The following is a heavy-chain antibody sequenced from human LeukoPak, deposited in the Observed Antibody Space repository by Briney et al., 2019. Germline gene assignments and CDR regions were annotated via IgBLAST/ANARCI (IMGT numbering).Heavy chain of an antibody. CDR3: ARVGRGLYSMDV. J-gene: IGHJ6*02. Sequence: GVSLRLSCAASGFTFSSYAMHWVRQAPGKGLAGVAVILYDGSNKYYADSVQGRFTISRDNAKNSPYLQMNSLRDEDTAVYYCARVGRGLYSMDVWGQGTTVTVSS. V-gene: IGHV3-30*04. CDR1: GFTFSSYA. CDR2: ILYDGSNK. D-gene: IGHD3-10*01.